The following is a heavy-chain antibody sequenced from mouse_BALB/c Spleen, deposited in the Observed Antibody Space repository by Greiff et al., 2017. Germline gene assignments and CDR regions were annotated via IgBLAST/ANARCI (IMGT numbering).Heavy chain of an antibody. J-gene: IGHJ4*01. CDR2: IYPGNSDT. D-gene: IGHD2-4*01. Sequence: EVQLQQSGTVLARPGASVKMSCKASGYTFTSYWMHWVKQRPGQGLEWIGAIYPGNSDTSYNQKFKGKAKLTAVTSTSTAYMELSSLTNEDSAVYYCTTITGFLYYAMDYWGQGTSVTVSS. V-gene: IGHV1-5*01. CDR3: TTITGFLYYAMDY. CDR1: GYTFTSYW.